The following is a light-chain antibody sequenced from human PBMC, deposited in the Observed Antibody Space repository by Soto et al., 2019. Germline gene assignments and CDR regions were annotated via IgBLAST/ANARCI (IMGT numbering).Light chain of an antibody. J-gene: IGKJ2*01. Sequence: PGARATLSCWASPCLISSYLAWYQRKPGQAPRLLMFGASRTATGIPDRFNGSGSGTDFILTISRLEPEDVAAYYCQQHGTTPYTFGQGTVLEIK. CDR1: PCLISSY. CDR2: GAS. CDR3: QQHGTTPYT. V-gene: IGKV3-20*01.